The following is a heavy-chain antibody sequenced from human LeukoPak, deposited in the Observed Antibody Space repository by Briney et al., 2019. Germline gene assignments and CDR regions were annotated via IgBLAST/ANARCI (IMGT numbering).Heavy chain of an antibody. CDR2: FSASGDTT. CDR3: ASKGIRGVIAASPFGY. Sequence: GGSLRLSCAASGFTFSSYAMNWVRQAPGKGLEWVSSFSASGDTTHYADSVRGRFTISRDSSRNALHLQMNSLRVEDRAVYYCASKGIRGVIAASPFGYWGQGTLVTVSS. J-gene: IGHJ4*02. CDR1: GFTFSSYA. D-gene: IGHD3-10*01. V-gene: IGHV3-23*01.